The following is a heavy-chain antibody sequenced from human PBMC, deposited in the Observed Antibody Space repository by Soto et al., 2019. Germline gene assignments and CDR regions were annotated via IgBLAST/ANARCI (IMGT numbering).Heavy chain of an antibody. D-gene: IGHD3-10*01. CDR1: GDTFNFYT. V-gene: IGHV1-69*02. CDR3: ATSYGSGYRAFDF. Sequence: SVKVSCKASGDTFNFYTINWVRQAPGLGLEWMGRFNPILTMSNYAQKFEGRVTITADKSTSTAYMELSRLRSEDTAMYYCATSYGSGYRAFDFWGQGALVTVPQ. J-gene: IGHJ4*02. CDR2: FNPILTMS.